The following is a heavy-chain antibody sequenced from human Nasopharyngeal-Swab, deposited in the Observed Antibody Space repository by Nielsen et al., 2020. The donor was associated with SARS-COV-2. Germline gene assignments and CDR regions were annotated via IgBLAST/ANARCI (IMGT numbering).Heavy chain of an antibody. D-gene: IGHD5-18*01. CDR2: IYYSGTT. J-gene: IGHJ4*02. Sequence: SETLSLTCTVSGGSITSYYWSWIRQPPGKGLEWIGSIYYSGTTHYNPSLRSRVSISVDTSKNHFSLKLRSMTAADTAVYFCARSGYSYGLPVGYFGHWGQGILVTVSS. V-gene: IGHV4-59*01. CDR3: ARSGYSYGLPVGYFGH. CDR1: GGSITSYY.